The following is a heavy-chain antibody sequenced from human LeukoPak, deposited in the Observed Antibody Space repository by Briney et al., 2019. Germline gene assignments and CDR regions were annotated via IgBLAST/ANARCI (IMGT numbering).Heavy chain of an antibody. J-gene: IGHJ4*02. Sequence: ASVKVSCKASGYTFTGYYMHWVRQAPGQGLEWMGWINPNSGGTNYAQKFQGRVTMTRDTSISTAYMELSRLRSDDTAVYYCARDGPAPNYYDSSGYQYYFDYWGQGTLVTVPS. CDR1: GYTFTGYY. D-gene: IGHD3-22*01. CDR3: ARDGPAPNYYDSSGYQYYFDY. V-gene: IGHV1-2*02. CDR2: INPNSGGT.